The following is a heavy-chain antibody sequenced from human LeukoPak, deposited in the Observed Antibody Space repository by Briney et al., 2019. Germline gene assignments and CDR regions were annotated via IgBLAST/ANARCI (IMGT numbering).Heavy chain of an antibody. Sequence: PGGSLRLSCAVSGFTFSSYCMTWVRQAPGKGLEWVANIKQGGSETYYGDSVKGRFAISRDIAKNSLYLQMNSLRAEDTAVYYCARGVLYSTDAFDIWGQGTMVIVS. J-gene: IGHJ3*02. CDR3: ARGVLYSTDAFDI. V-gene: IGHV3-7*01. CDR2: IKQGGSET. D-gene: IGHD5-18*01. CDR1: GFTFSSYC.